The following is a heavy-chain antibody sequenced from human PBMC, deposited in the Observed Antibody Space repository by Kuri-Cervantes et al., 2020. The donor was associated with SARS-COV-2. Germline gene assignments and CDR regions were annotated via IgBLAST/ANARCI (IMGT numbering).Heavy chain of an antibody. CDR2: INHSGST. V-gene: IGHV4-39*07. Sequence: ESLKISCAVSGGSISSSSYYWSWIRQPPGKGLEWIGEINHSGSTNYNPSLRSRVTTSVDTSKNQFSLKLSSVTAADTAVYYCARGPEQNCSGGSCYSGEDFDYWGQGTLVTVSS. CDR3: ARGPEQNCSGGSCYSGEDFDY. D-gene: IGHD2-15*01. J-gene: IGHJ4*02. CDR1: GGSISSSSYY.